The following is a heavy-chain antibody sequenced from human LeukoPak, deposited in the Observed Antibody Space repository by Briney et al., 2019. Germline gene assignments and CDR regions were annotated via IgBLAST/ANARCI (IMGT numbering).Heavy chain of an antibody. Sequence: TSETLSLTCSVSGVSISSSSYHWGWIRQPPGKGLEWIGYIYYSGSTNYNPSLKSRVTISVDTSKNQFSLKLSSVTAADTAVYYCARHPMVRAPRGAFDIWGQGTMVTVSS. V-gene: IGHV4-61*05. J-gene: IGHJ3*02. D-gene: IGHD3-10*01. CDR2: IYYSGST. CDR1: GVSISSSSYH. CDR3: ARHPMVRAPRGAFDI.